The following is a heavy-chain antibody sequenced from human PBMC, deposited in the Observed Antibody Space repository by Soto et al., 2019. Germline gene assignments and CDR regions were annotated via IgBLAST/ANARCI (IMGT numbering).Heavy chain of an antibody. D-gene: IGHD6-19*01. Sequence: QVQLVQSGAEVKKPGSSVKVSCKASGGTFSSYAISWVRQAPGQGLEWMGGIIPIFGTANYAQKVQGRVTITADESTSTAYMELSSLRSEDTAVYYCARTIPPSSGRPEYYFDYWGQGTLVTVSS. V-gene: IGHV1-69*01. J-gene: IGHJ4*02. CDR2: IIPIFGTA. CDR1: GGTFSSYA. CDR3: ARTIPPSSGRPEYYFDY.